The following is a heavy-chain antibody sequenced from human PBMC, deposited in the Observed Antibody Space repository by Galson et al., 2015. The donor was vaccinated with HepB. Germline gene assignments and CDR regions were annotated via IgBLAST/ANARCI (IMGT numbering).Heavy chain of an antibody. CDR2: ISSSSSYI. J-gene: IGHJ4*02. D-gene: IGHD3-16*02. Sequence: SLRLSCAASGFTFSSYSMNWVRQAPGKGLEWVSSISSSSSYIYYADSVKGRFTISRGNAKNSLYLQMNSLRAEDTAVYYCARSLGELSTPYWGQGTLVTVSS. V-gene: IGHV3-21*01. CDR1: GFTFSSYS. CDR3: ARSLGELSTPY.